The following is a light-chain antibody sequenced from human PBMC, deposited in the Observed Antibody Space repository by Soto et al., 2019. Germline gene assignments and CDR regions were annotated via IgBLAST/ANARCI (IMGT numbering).Light chain of an antibody. V-gene: IGKV3-15*01. J-gene: IGKJ2*01. CDR1: QRVSSN. CDR2: GAS. CDR3: QQYNNWPYT. Sequence: EVVMTQSTATLSVSPGERATLSCRASQRVSSNLAWYQQKPGQAPRLLIYGASTRATGLPARFSGSGSGTEFTLTISSLQSEDFAVYYCQQYNNWPYTFGQGTKLDIK.